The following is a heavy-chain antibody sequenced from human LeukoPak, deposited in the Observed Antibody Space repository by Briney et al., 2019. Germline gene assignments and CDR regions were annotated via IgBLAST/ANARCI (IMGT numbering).Heavy chain of an antibody. CDR2: ISGSGDYT. J-gene: IGHJ4*02. CDR1: GFTFSGYA. D-gene: IGHD2-8*01. CDR3: AKDTSIGKYCTSGVWYPFDY. V-gene: IGHV3-23*01. Sequence: GGSLRLSCAGSGFTFSGYAMSWVRQAPGKGLERVSAISGSGDYTYYADSVKGRFTISRYNSKNTLYLHVNSLRAEDTAVYYCAKDTSIGKYCTSGVWYPFDYWGQRVIVTASS.